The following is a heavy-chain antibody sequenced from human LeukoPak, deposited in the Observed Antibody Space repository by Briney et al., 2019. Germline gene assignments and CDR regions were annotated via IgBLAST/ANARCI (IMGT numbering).Heavy chain of an antibody. CDR2: IKEDGSEK. J-gene: IGHJ4*02. CDR3: VRAGWELDY. V-gene: IGHV3-7*01. Sequence: QPGGSLRLSCAASGFTFSTYWMAWFRQAPGKGLQWVAHIKEDGSEKYYLDSVRGRFTIGRDDAKSSLYLQMTSLRAEDTALYYCVRAGWELDYWGQGTPVTVSS. CDR1: GFTFSTYW. D-gene: IGHD1-26*01.